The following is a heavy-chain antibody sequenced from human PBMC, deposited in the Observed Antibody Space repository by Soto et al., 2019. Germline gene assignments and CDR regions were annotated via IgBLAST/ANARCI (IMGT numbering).Heavy chain of an antibody. V-gene: IGHV3-30*04. CDR2: VSSDGSNK. J-gene: IGHJ4*02. CDR3: ARDSDAYYDSSRASYYFDY. Sequence: PGGSLRLSCAASGFTFTSCAMHWVRQAPGKGLEWVAVVSSDGSNKYYADSVKGRLTISRDNSKNMVYLQMDSLRPEDTAVYYCARDSDAYYDSSRASYYFDYWGQADPVTVSS. D-gene: IGHD3-22*01. CDR1: GFTFTSCA.